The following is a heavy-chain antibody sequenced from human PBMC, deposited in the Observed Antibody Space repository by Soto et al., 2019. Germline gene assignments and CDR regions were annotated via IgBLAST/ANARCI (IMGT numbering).Heavy chain of an antibody. V-gene: IGHV1-46*01. D-gene: IGHD5-18*01. CDR1: GYTFTTYY. CDR3: ASEGHRYGSAGMFD. Sequence: QVQLVQSGAEVKRPGASVKLSCKASGYTFTTYYLHWVRQAPGLGLEWMGLINPSSGTTSYTQNFQGRITMTGDTSTNTVYMELNSLRSDDTAVYYCASEGHRYGSAGMFDWGQGTLVTVSS. CDR2: INPSSGTT. J-gene: IGHJ4*01.